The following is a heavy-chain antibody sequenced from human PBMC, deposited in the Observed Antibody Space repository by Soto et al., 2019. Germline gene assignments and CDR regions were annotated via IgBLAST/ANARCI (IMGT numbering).Heavy chain of an antibody. V-gene: IGHV4-31*03. Sequence: SETLALTCTVSGGSISSGGYYWSWIRQHPGKGLEWIGYIYYSGSTYYNPSLKSRVTISVDTSKNQFSLKLSSVTAADTAVYYCARDGVGDILTGYYNEGWFDPWGQGTLVTVSS. CDR2: IYYSGST. CDR3: ARDGVGDILTGYYNEGWFDP. CDR1: GGSISSGGYY. J-gene: IGHJ5*02. D-gene: IGHD3-9*01.